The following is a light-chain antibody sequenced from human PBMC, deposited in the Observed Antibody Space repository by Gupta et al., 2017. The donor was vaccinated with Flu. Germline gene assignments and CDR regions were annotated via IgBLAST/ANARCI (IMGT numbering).Light chain of an antibody. V-gene: IGKV2-28*01. CDR2: LGS. CDR3: WQALQART. J-gene: IGKJ1*01. CDR1: QSLLHSNGYNY. Sequence: VMTQSPLSLPVTPGEPVSISCTSSQSLLHSNGYNYLDWYLQKPGQSPQLLIYLGSTRASRVPDRFSGTGSGTDFTLKIIRAEAEDVGVYYCWQALQARTCGQGTKVEIK.